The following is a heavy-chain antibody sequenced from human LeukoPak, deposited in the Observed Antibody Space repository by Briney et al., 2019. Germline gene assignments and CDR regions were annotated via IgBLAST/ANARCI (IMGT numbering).Heavy chain of an antibody. CDR2: IHYSGST. CDR3: ARQVRYSYGPYYFDY. Sequence: SETLSLTCIVSGGSISSYYWSWIRQPPGKGLEWIGYIHYSGSTNYNPSLKSRVTISVDTSKNQFSLKLSSVTAADTAVYYCARQVRYSYGPYYFDYWGQGTLVTVSS. CDR1: GGSISSYY. V-gene: IGHV4-59*08. D-gene: IGHD5-18*01. J-gene: IGHJ4*02.